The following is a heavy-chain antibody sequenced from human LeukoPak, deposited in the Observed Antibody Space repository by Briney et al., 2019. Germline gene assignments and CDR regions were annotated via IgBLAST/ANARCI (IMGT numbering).Heavy chain of an antibody. J-gene: IGHJ4*02. CDR2: IYPADSDT. CDR3: ARRKGDGYNSPFDY. D-gene: IGHD5-24*01. Sequence: SGESLKISCRGSGYSFPNYWIGWVRHMPGQGLEWMGIIYPADSDTRYSPSFQRQVTISADKSINTAYLQWTSLKASDTAMYYCARRKGDGYNSPFDYWGQGTLVTVSS. CDR1: GYSFPNYW. V-gene: IGHV5-51*01.